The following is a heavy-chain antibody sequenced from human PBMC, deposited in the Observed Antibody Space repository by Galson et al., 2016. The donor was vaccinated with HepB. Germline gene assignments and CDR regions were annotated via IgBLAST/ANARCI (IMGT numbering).Heavy chain of an antibody. V-gene: IGHV5-51*01. CDR2: IYPGDSES. J-gene: IGHJ4*02. CDR3: ARTCGGVDCYPDY. D-gene: IGHD2-21*02. Sequence: QSGAEVKKPGESLKISCQGSGFIFDTYWIGWVRQMPGKGLEWMGIIYPGDSESRYIPSFQGQVTMSADNSINTVYLHLSDLKASDTAIYYCARTCGGVDCYPDYWGQGTLVTVSS. CDR1: GFIFDTYW.